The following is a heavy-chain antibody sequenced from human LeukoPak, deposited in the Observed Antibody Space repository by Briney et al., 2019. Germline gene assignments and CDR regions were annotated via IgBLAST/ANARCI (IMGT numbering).Heavy chain of an antibody. CDR1: GGSFSGYY. CDR3: AREAYCSGGSCYTAEYFQH. J-gene: IGHJ1*01. CDR2: INHSGST. D-gene: IGHD2-15*01. V-gene: IGHV4-34*01. Sequence: SETLSLTCAVYGGSFSGYYCSWIRQPPGKWLEWIGEINHSGSTNYNPSLKSRVTISVDTSKNQFSLKLSSVTAADTAVYYCAREAYCSGGSCYTAEYFQHWGQGTLVTVSS.